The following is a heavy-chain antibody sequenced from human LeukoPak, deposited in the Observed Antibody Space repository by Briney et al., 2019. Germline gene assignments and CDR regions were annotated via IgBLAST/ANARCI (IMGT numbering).Heavy chain of an antibody. Sequence: SVKVSCKASGGTFSSYTISWVPQAPGQGLEWMGRIIPILGIANYAQKFQGRVTITADKSTSTAYMELSSLRSEDTAVYYCARDFLNCSSTSCFMNWFDPWGQGTLVTVSS. CDR2: IIPILGIA. CDR3: ARDFLNCSSTSCFMNWFDP. V-gene: IGHV1-69*04. D-gene: IGHD2-2*01. J-gene: IGHJ5*02. CDR1: GGTFSSYT.